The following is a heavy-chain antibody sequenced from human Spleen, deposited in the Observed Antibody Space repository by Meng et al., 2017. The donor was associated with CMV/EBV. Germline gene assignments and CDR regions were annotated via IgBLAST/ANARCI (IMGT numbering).Heavy chain of an antibody. D-gene: IGHD2-21*01. J-gene: IGHJ4*02. CDR2: IYIGGTT. V-gene: IGHV3-53*05. Sequence: GGSLRLSCAASGFTVSSNFMNWVRQAPGKGLEWVSVIYIGGTTYYADSVKGRFTISRDNSKNTVYLQMNSLRREDTALYYCARDVVIQCGGDCPFDYWGPGTLVTVSS. CDR1: GFTVSSNF. CDR3: ARDVVIQCGGDCPFDY.